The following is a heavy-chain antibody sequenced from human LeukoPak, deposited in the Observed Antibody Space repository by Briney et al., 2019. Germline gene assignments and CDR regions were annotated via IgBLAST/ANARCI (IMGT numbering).Heavy chain of an antibody. CDR1: GFTFSSNY. J-gene: IGHJ5*02. Sequence: GGSLRLSCAASGFTFSSNYMSWVRQAPGKGLEWVSVIYSGGSTYYADSVKGRFTISRDNSKNTLYLQMNSLRAEDTAVYYCAREVGYSSSWYAGNWFGPWGQGTLVTVSS. CDR3: AREVGYSSSWYAGNWFGP. CDR2: IYSGGST. V-gene: IGHV3-66*01. D-gene: IGHD6-13*01.